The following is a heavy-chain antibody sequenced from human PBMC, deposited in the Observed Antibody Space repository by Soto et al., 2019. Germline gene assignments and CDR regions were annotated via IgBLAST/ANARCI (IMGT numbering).Heavy chain of an antibody. Sequence: ASVKVSCKTSGYTFTDYYTHWVRQAPGQGLEWMGWMNPKSGGAYFAQKFQGRVTLTRDTSIGTAYIEVKSLTSDDTAVYFCTREHIENSDGIYDAFDIWGQGKTVTVS. CDR2: MNPKSGGA. D-gene: IGHD5-18*01. CDR3: TREHIENSDGIYDAFDI. CDR1: GYTFTDYY. V-gene: IGHV1-2*02. J-gene: IGHJ3*02.